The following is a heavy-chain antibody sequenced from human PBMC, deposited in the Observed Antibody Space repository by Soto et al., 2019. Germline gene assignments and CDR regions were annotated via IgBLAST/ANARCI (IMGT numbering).Heavy chain of an antibody. Sequence: EVQLVESGGGLVQPGGSLRLSCAASGFTFSSYWMSWVRQAPGKGLEWVANIKQDGSEKYYVDSVKGRFTISRDNAKNSLYLQMNSLRAEDTAVYYCARENGESRYYYYYYYMDVWGKGTTVTVSS. D-gene: IGHD3-10*01. CDR2: IKQDGSEK. CDR1: GFTFSSYW. CDR3: ARENGESRYYYYYYYMDV. J-gene: IGHJ6*03. V-gene: IGHV3-7*01.